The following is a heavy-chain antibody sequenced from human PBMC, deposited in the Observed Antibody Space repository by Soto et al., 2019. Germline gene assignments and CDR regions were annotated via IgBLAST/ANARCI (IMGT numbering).Heavy chain of an antibody. Sequence: PSETLSLTCAVSGYSISSSNWWGWIRQPPGKGLEWIGYIYYSGTTYYNPSLKSRVTMSVDTSKNQFSLKLSSVTAAYTAVYYCAGPTLPGDFWSGAYYYYGMDVWGQGTTVTVSS. CDR3: AGPTLPGDFWSGAYYYYGMDV. D-gene: IGHD3-3*01. V-gene: IGHV4-28*01. CDR1: GYSISSSNW. J-gene: IGHJ6*02. CDR2: IYYSGTT.